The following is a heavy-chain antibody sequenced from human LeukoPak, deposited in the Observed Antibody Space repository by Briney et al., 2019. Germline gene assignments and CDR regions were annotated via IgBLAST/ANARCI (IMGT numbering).Heavy chain of an antibody. CDR2: INHSGST. CDR3: ARGEGLRYFDWLFDSNWFDP. V-gene: IGHV4-34*01. D-gene: IGHD3-9*01. J-gene: IGHJ5*02. Sequence: SETLSLTCAVYGGSFSGYYWSWIRQPPGKGLEWIGEINHSGSTNCNPSLKSRVTISVDTSKNQFSLKLSSVTAADTAVYYCARGEGLRYFDWLFDSNWFDPWGQGTLVTVSS. CDR1: GGSFSGYY.